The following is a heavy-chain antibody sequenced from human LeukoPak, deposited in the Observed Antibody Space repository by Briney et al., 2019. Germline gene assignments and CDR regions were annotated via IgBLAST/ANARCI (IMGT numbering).Heavy chain of an antibody. CDR3: AKDRYGDYSDY. J-gene: IGHJ4*02. D-gene: IGHD4-17*01. Sequence: GGSLRLSCSASGFTFTTYGMNWVRQAPGKGLEWVSGIGGSGVRTYYADSVKGRFTISRDNSRNTVYLQMKSLRDEDTAVYYCAKDRYGDYSDYWGQGTLVTVSS. V-gene: IGHV3-23*01. CDR1: GFTFTTYG. CDR2: IGGSGVRT.